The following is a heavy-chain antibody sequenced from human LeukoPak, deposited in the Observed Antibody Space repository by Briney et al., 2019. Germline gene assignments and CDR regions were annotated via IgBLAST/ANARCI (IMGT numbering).Heavy chain of an antibody. V-gene: IGHV4-39*07. CDR3: AREFFKWTYYFDP. CDR2: IYYSGST. CDR1: GDSISTSSYY. Sequence: SETLSLTCSVSGDSISTSSYYWGWIRQPPGKGLEWIGTIYYSGSTYYNPSLTSRVTISVDTSKNQFSLKLSSVTAADTAVYYCAREFFKWTYYFDPWGQGTLVTVSS. J-gene: IGHJ5*02. D-gene: IGHD3-3*01.